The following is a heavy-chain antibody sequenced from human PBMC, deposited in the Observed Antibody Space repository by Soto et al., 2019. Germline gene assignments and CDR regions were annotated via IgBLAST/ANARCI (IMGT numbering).Heavy chain of an antibody. V-gene: IGHV1-18*04. CDR2: ISTYTANP. CDR1: TDTFNNYG. J-gene: IGHJ4*01. D-gene: IGHD5-18*01. CDR3: AILQSDTLSATMLWYF. Sequence: QVHLVQSGAEVKSPGASVKVSCKASTDTFNNYGISWVRQAPGQGLEWMGWISTYTANPEYAEALRDRITMVLDTSTGTALMELRSLIYDDTALYYCAILQSDTLSATMLWYFWGHGTLVTASS.